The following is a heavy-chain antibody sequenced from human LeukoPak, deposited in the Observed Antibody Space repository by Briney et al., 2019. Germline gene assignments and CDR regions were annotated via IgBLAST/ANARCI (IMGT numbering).Heavy chain of an antibody. CDR2: INHSGST. V-gene: IGHV4-34*01. J-gene: IGHJ4*02. D-gene: IGHD4-23*01. CDR3: ARHWSTVAYSTPTYYFDY. Sequence: SETLSLTCAVYGGSFSTYYWSRIRQPPGKGLEWIGEINHSGSTNYNPSLKSRVTISVDTSKNQFSLKLNSVTAADTAVYYCARHWSTVAYSTPTYYFDYWGQGTLVTVSS. CDR1: GGSFSTYY.